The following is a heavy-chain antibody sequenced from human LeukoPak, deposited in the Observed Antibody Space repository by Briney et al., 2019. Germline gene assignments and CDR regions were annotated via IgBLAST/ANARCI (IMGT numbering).Heavy chain of an antibody. CDR2: LNPNSAGT. V-gene: IGHV1-2*02. D-gene: IGHD3-16*01. Sequence: ASVKVSCKASGYTFTGYYIHWVRQAPGQGLERMGWLNPNSAGTNYAQKFQGRVTMTRDTSISTAYMELSSLRSDDTAVYYCASGASAFDYWGQGTLVTVSS. J-gene: IGHJ4*02. CDR1: GYTFTGYY. CDR3: ASGASAFDY.